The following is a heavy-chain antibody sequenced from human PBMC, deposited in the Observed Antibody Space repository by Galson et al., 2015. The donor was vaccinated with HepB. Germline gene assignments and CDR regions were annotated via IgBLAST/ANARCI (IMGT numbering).Heavy chain of an antibody. V-gene: IGHV3-21*01. CDR1: GFTFNSYS. Sequence: SLRLSCAASGFTFNSYSMNWVRQAPGKGLEWVSYISGSSAYIIYADSVRGRFTISRDNAENSVYLQMDRLRDDDTAVYYCATFETVAAGDFDSSGPGTLVTVSS. CDR3: ATFETVAAGDFDS. D-gene: IGHD6-19*01. J-gene: IGHJ4*02. CDR2: ISGSSAYI.